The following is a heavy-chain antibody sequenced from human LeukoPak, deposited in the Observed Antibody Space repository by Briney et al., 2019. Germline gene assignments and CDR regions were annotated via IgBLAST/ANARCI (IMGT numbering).Heavy chain of an antibody. J-gene: IGHJ6*02. CDR1: GFTVSSNY. V-gene: IGHV3-53*01. D-gene: IGHD3-10*01. CDR2: IYSGGST. Sequence: GGSLRLSCAASGFTVSSNYMSWVRQAPGKGLEWVSVIYSGGSTYYADSVKGRFTISRDNSKNTLYLQMNSLRAEDTAVYYCARGLLWFGELLADYYYYGMDVWGQGTTVTVSS. CDR3: ARGLLWFGELLADYYYYGMDV.